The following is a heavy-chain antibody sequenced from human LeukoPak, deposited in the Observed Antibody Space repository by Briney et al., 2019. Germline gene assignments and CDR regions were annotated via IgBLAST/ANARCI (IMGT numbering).Heavy chain of an antibody. Sequence: GASVKVSCKASGGTFSSYAISWVRQAPGQGLEWMGRIIPILGIANYAQKFPGRVTITADKSTSTAYMELSSLRSEDTAVYYCARDGVRWRSGGSCYSCSGWFDPWGQGTLVTVSS. CDR3: ARDGVRWRSGGSCYSCSGWFDP. D-gene: IGHD2-15*01. J-gene: IGHJ5*02. V-gene: IGHV1-69*04. CDR2: IIPILGIA. CDR1: GGTFSSYA.